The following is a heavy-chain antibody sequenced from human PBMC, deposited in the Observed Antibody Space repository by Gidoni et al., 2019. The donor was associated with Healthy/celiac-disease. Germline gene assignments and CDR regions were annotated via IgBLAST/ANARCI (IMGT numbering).Heavy chain of an antibody. V-gene: IGHV1-69*01. J-gene: IGHJ6*02. CDR1: GGTFSSYA. D-gene: IGHD3-22*01. Sequence: QVQLVQSGAEVTTPGSSVKVSCKASGGTFSSYAISWVRQAPGQGLEWMGGIIPIFGTANYAQKFQGRVTITADESTSTAYMELSSLRSEDTAVYYCARNPYPRTYYYESSGYWPSYYYYGMDVWGQGTTVTVSS. CDR2: IIPIFGTA. CDR3: ARNPYPRTYYYESSGYWPSYYYYGMDV.